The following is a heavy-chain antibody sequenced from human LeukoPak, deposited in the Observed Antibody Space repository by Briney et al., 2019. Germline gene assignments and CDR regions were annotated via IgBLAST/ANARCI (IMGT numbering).Heavy chain of an antibody. CDR3: ARSYSGSTWFAEIDY. CDR1: GGSISTDKW. CDR2: IYHSGST. D-gene: IGHD3-10*01. V-gene: IGHV4-4*02. Sequence: SETLSLTCVVSGGSISTDKWWSWVRQSPGKGLECIGEIYHSGSTNYNPSLKSRVTMSVDTSKNQFSLKLSSVTAADTAVYYCARSYSGSTWFAEIDYWGQGTLVTVSS. J-gene: IGHJ4*02.